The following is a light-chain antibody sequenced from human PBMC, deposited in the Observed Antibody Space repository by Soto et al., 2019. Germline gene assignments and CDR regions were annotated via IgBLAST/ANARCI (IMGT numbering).Light chain of an antibody. CDR2: SVY. CDR3: QKYTSAPLP. Sequence: DVQMTQSPSSLSASVGDRITITCRASQVIHNYLAWYRQRPGKAPELLIYSVYTLEAGVPSRFSGDRSGTDFTLTISSLQPDDAAVYYCQKYTSAPLPFGGGTKVEIK. V-gene: IGKV1-27*01. CDR1: QVIHNY. J-gene: IGKJ4*01.